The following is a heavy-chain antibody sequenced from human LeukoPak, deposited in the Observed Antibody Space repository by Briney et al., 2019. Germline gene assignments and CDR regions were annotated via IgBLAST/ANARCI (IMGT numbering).Heavy chain of an antibody. CDR3: ARGRGCSGGSCYADY. V-gene: IGHV4-59*01. J-gene: IGHJ4*02. Sequence: SETLSLTCTVSGGSISTYYWSWIRQPPGRGLAWIGYVYYGGSTSYSPSLKSRVTISVDTSKNQFSLKLSSVTAADTAVYYCARGRGCSGGSCYADYWGQGTLVTVSS. CDR2: VYYGGST. D-gene: IGHD2-15*01. CDR1: GGSISTYY.